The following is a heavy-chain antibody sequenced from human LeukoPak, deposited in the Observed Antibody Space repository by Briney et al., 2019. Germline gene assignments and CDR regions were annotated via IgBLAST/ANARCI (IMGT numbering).Heavy chain of an antibody. D-gene: IGHD2/OR15-2a*01. J-gene: IGHJ5*02. V-gene: IGHV3-74*01. Sequence: GESLRLSCAASGFTFSSTWMHWVRQAPGKGLVWVSRIKSDGSTSYADSVKGRFTISRDNAKNTLYLQMNSLKDEDTAVYYCVRDYFFSLDPWGQGTLVTVSS. CDR3: VRDYFFSLDP. CDR1: GFTFSSTW. CDR2: IKSDGST.